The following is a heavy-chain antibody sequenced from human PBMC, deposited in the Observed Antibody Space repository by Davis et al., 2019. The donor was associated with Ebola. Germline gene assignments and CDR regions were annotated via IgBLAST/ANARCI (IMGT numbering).Heavy chain of an antibody. J-gene: IGHJ4*02. V-gene: IGHV3-23*01. CDR2: VSGIGGST. D-gene: IGHD3-3*01. CDR3: AGGDFWSGQFDY. CDR1: GFTFSSYA. Sequence: GESLKISCAASGFTFSSYAMSWVRQAPGKGLEWVSAVSGIGGSTYYADSVKGRFTISRDNSRNTLYLQINTLRAEDTAVYYCAGGDFWSGQFDYWGQGTLVTVSS.